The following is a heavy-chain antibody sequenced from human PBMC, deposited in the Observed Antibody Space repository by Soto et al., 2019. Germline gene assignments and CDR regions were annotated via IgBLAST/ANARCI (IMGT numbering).Heavy chain of an antibody. J-gene: IGHJ4*02. CDR1: GFTFSSNG. Sequence: GGSLRLSCATSGFTFSSNGMSWVRQAPGKGLDWVSGISGTGRNTYYADSVKGRFTISRGNSKNTLFLQMNSLRVEDTAVYYCAKNGLSDSPSAIDSWGQGTLVTVSS. V-gene: IGHV3-23*01. CDR3: AKNGLSDSPSAIDS. D-gene: IGHD2-8*01. CDR2: ISGTGRNT.